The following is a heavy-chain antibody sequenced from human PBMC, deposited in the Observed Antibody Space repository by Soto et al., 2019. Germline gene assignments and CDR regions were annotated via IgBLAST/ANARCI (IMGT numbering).Heavy chain of an antibody. J-gene: IGHJ4*02. CDR1: GFTFSSHA. V-gene: IGHV3-23*01. CDR2: TIDSGGRS. CDR3: AKDKMEQWLVGGYYDY. D-gene: IGHD6-19*01. Sequence: EVQLLESGGGLVQPGGSLRLPCAASGFTFSSHAMSWVRQAPGKGLEWVSSTIDSGGRSYHADSVRGRFTISRDNSKNTLYLQMNSLRADDTAIYYCAKDKMEQWLVGGYYDYWGQGALVTVSS.